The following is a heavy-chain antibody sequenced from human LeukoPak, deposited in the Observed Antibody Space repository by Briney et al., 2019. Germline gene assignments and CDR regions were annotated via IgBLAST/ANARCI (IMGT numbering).Heavy chain of an antibody. CDR3: ATSLEAYYYDSSGPDAFDI. J-gene: IGHJ3*02. D-gene: IGHD3-22*01. CDR2: ISAYNGNT. CDR1: GYTFTSYG. Sequence: GASVKVSCKASGYTFTSYGISWVRQAPGQGLEWMGWISAYNGNTNYAQKLQGRVTMTTDTSTSTAYMELSSLRSEDTAVYYCATSLEAYYYDSSGPDAFDIWGQGTMVTVSS. V-gene: IGHV1-18*01.